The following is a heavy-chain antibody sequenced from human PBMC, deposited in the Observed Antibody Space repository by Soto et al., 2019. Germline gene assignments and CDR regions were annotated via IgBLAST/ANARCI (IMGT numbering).Heavy chain of an antibody. V-gene: IGHV4-31*03. CDR1: GGSISSGGYY. CDR2: IYYSGST. J-gene: IGHJ4*02. Sequence: KPSETLSLTCTVSGGSISSGGYYWSWIRQHPGKGLEWIGYIYYSGSTYYNPSLKSRVTISVDTSKNQFSLKLSSVTAADTAVYYCARAPRGNYGYPSYFDYWGKGTLVTVSS. CDR3: ARAPRGNYGYPSYFDY. D-gene: IGHD3-10*01.